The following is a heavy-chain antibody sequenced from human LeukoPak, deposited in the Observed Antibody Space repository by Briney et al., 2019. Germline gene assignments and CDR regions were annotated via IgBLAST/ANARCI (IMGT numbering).Heavy chain of an antibody. CDR2: IWSDGSNK. CDR1: GFTFSYYA. Sequence: QPGRSLRLSCAASGFTFSYYAIHWVRQAPGKGLEGVALIWSDGSNKYYADSVKGRITISRDNSKNTVYLQMNSLRAEDTAVYYCARELFSSGSCPDGWGQGTLVTVSS. V-gene: IGHV3-33*01. D-gene: IGHD3-10*01. CDR3: ARELFSSGSCPDG. J-gene: IGHJ4*02.